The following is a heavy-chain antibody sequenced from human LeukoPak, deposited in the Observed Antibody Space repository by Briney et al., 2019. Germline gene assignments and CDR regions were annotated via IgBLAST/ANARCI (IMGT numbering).Heavy chain of an antibody. CDR2: INAGNGNT. V-gene: IGHV1-3*03. CDR3: ARDGKYSSRGYYYYMDV. J-gene: IGHJ6*03. Sequence: ASVKVSCKASGYTFTSYAMHWVRQAPGQRLEWMGWINAGNGNTKYSQEFQGRVTITRDTSASTAYMELSSLRSEDMAVYYCARDGKYSSRGYYYYMDVWGKGTTVTVSS. CDR1: GYTFTSYA. D-gene: IGHD6-13*01.